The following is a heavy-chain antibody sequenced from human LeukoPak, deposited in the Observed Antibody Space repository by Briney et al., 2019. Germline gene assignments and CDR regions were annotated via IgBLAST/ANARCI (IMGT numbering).Heavy chain of an antibody. CDR1: GYSITSGYY. J-gene: IGHJ4*02. CDR3: ARGRRLGELSLWYFDY. CDR2: IHHSGIT. V-gene: IGHV4-38-2*02. D-gene: IGHD3-16*02. Sequence: SETLSLTCTVSGYSITSGYYWGWIRQVPGKGLEWFGSIHHSGITYYNPSLKSRVTISVDTSKNQFSLKLSSVTAADTAVYYCARGRRLGELSLWYFDYWDQGTLVTVSS.